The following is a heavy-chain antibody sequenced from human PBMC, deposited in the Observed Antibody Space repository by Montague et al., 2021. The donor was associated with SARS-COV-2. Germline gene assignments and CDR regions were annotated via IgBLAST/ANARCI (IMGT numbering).Heavy chain of an antibody. J-gene: IGHJ3*02. CDR3: ARVGRGSSWYEVAFDI. CDR2: IYNSGST. Sequence: SETLSLTCTVSGGSISRYSWTWIRQPPGKGLEWIGYIYNSGSTNXNPSLMSRVTISVDTSKNQFSLKLSSVAAADTAVYYCARVGRGSSWYEVAFDIWGQGTVVTVSS. CDR1: GGSISRYS. D-gene: IGHD6-13*01. V-gene: IGHV4-59*01.